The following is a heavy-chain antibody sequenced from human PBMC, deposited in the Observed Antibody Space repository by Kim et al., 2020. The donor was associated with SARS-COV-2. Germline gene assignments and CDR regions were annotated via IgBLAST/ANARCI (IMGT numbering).Heavy chain of an antibody. Sequence: GGSLRLSCAASGFTFSSYWMHWVRQAPGKGLVWVSRINSDGSSTSYADSVKGRFTISRDNAKNTLYLQMNSLRAEDTAVYYCARVGATRKGGMDVWGQGTTVTVSS. D-gene: IGHD1-26*01. J-gene: IGHJ6*02. V-gene: IGHV3-74*01. CDR3: ARVGATRKGGMDV. CDR2: INSDGSST. CDR1: GFTFSSYW.